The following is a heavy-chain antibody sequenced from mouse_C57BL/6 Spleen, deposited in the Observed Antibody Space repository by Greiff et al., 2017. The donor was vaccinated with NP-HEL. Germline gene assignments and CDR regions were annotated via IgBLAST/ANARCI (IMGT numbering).Heavy chain of an antibody. CDR1: GYSFTGYY. CDR3: ARGDYGSSYGFAY. D-gene: IGHD1-1*01. Sequence: EVQLQQSGPELVKPGASVKISCKASGYSFTGYYMNWVKQSPEKSLEWIGEINPSTGGTTYTQKFKAKATLTVDKSSSTAYMQLKSLTSEDSAVYYCARGDYGSSYGFAYWGQGTLVTVSA. CDR2: INPSTGGT. V-gene: IGHV1-42*01. J-gene: IGHJ3*01.